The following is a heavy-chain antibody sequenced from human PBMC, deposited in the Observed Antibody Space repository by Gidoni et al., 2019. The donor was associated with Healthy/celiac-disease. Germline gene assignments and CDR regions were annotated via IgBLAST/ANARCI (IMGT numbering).Heavy chain of an antibody. J-gene: IGHJ5*02. V-gene: IGHV1-69*06. D-gene: IGHD3-22*01. CDR3: AREADGSGYYGRNWFDP. CDR1: GGTFSSYA. CDR2: IIPIFGTA. Sequence: QVQLVQSGAEVKKPGSSVTVSCKASGGTFSSYAISWVRQAPGQGLEWMGGIIPIFGTANYAQKFQGRVTITADKSTSTAYMELSSLRSEDTAVYYCAREADGSGYYGRNWFDPWGQGTLVTVSS.